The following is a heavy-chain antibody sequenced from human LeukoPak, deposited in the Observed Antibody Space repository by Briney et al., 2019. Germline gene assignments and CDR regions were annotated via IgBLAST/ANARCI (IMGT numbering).Heavy chain of an antibody. Sequence: GSLRLSCAASGFTFSSYAMHWVRQAPGKGLEYVSAISSNGGSTYYANSVKGRFTISRDNSKNTLYLQMGSLRAEDMAVYYCARGPPHYGDYFDYWGQGTLVTVSS. CDR1: GFTFSSYA. J-gene: IGHJ4*02. CDR3: ARGPPHYGDYFDY. D-gene: IGHD4-17*01. V-gene: IGHV3-64*01. CDR2: ISSNGGST.